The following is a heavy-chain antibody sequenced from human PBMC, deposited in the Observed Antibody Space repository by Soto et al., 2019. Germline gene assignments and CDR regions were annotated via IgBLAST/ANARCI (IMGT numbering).Heavy chain of an antibody. CDR3: ARARWYDAFDV. Sequence: PSETLSLTCVFSVFFISIGNYWGWIRKPPVKGLEWIGSIFHGGNTYYNPSLKSRVTISVDMSKNQFSLKLNSVTAADTAVYYCARARWYDAFDVWGQGTVFTVSS. CDR2: IFHGGNT. V-gene: IGHV4-38-2*01. D-gene: IGHD2-15*01. J-gene: IGHJ3*01. CDR1: VFFISIGNY.